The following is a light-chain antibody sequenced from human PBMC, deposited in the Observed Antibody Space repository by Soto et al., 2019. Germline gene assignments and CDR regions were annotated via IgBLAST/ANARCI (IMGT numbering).Light chain of an antibody. Sequence: QSVLTQPASVSGSPGQSITISCSGTSSDVGGYNYVSWYQQHPGKVPKLMIYDVSNRPSGVSNRFSGSKSGNTASLTISGLQAEDEADYYCSSYTSSSPVGVFGTGTKVTV. J-gene: IGLJ1*01. CDR3: SSYTSSSPVGV. V-gene: IGLV2-14*01. CDR1: SSDVGGYNY. CDR2: DVS.